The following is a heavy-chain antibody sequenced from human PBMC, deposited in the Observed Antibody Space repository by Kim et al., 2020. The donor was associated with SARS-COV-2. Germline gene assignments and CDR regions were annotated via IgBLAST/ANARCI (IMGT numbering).Heavy chain of an antibody. CDR3: ARTYYGGNSDDAFDI. D-gene: IGHD4-17*01. V-gene: IGHV1-46*01. CDR1: GYTFTSYY. J-gene: IGHJ3*02. CDR2: INPSGGST. Sequence: ASVKVSCKASGYTFTSYYMHWVRQAPGQGLEWMGIINPSGGSTSYAQKFQGRVTMTRDTSTSTVYMELSSLRSEDTAVYYCARTYYGGNSDDAFDIWGQGTMGTVSS.